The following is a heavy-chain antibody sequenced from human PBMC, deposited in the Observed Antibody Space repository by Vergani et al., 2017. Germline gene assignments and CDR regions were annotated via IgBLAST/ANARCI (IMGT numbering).Heavy chain of an antibody. CDR1: GFTFIMHA. D-gene: IGHD6-6*01. J-gene: IGHJ4*02. V-gene: IGHV3-23*01. CDR2: LSASDRRT. CDR3: ARDRPGSSAPYFDY. Sequence: EVQLLESGGDLVQPGGSLRLSCAASGFTFIMHAMSWVRQAPGKGLEWVSTLSASDRRTHYADSVKGRFTISRDNAKNSLYLQMNGLRAEDTAVYYCARDRPGSSAPYFDYWGRGSLVTVSS.